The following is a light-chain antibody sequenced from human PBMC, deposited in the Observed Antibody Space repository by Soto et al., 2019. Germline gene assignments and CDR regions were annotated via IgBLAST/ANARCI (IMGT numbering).Light chain of an antibody. J-gene: IGLJ2*01. CDR1: SSNIGAGYD. Sequence: QSVLTQPPSVSGAPGQRVTISCTGSSSNIGAGYDVHWYQQLPGTAPKLLIYGNSNRPSGVPDRFSGSKSGTSASLAITVRQAEDEADYYCQSYDSSHVVFGGGTKLTVL. CDR2: GNS. CDR3: QSYDSSHVV. V-gene: IGLV1-40*01.